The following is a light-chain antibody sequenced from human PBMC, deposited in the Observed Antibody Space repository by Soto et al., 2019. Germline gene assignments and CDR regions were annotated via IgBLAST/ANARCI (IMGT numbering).Light chain of an antibody. Sequence: EIVRTQSPATLSVSPGERATLSCRASQSVSSNLAWYQQKPGQAPSLLIYDASTRATGIPARFSGSGSGTEFTLTISSLKSEDFAVYYCQQYNNWRTFGQGTKLDIK. J-gene: IGKJ1*01. V-gene: IGKV3-15*01. CDR3: QQYNNWRT. CDR1: QSVSSN. CDR2: DAS.